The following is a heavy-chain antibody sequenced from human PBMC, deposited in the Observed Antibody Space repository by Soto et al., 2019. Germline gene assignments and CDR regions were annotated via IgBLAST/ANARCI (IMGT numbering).Heavy chain of an antibody. CDR3: AKSFDYYGSGSYPYYFDY. J-gene: IGHJ4*02. V-gene: IGHV3-23*01. CDR2: ISGSGGST. D-gene: IGHD3-10*01. Sequence: EVQLLESGGGLVQPGGSLRLSCAASGFTFSSYAMSWVRQAPGKGLEWVSAISGSGGSTYYADSVKGRFTISRDTSKNTLYLQMNSLRAEDTAVYYCAKSFDYYGSGSYPYYFDYWGQGTLVTVSS. CDR1: GFTFSSYA.